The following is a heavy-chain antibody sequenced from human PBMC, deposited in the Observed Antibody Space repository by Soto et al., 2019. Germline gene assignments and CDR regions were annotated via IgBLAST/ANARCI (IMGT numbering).Heavy chain of an antibody. CDR1: GFTFSSYA. V-gene: IGHV3-23*01. Sequence: EVQMLESGGGLVQPGGSLRLSCAASGFTFSSYAMSWVRQAPGKGLEWVSGINTSGGNTYYADSVRGRFTISRDNSKNTLDLQMKRLRAEDTAVYYCATNNMYHAADVWGQGTTVTVSS. J-gene: IGHJ6*02. D-gene: IGHD2-2*01. CDR2: INTSGGNT. CDR3: ATNNMYHAADV.